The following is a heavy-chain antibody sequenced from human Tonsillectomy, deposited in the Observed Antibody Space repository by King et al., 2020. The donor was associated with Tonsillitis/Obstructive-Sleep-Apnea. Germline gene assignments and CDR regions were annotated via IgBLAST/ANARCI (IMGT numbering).Heavy chain of an antibody. Sequence: VQLVESGGGLVQPGGSLRLSCAASGFTFSSYDMHWVRQATGKGLEWVSAIGTAGGTYYPGSVKGRFTISRENAKNSLYLQMNSLRAGDTAVYYCARDGSMGGFDYWGQGTLVTVSS. CDR2: IGTAGGT. D-gene: IGHD3-10*01. J-gene: IGHJ4*02. CDR1: GFTFSSYD. V-gene: IGHV3-13*01. CDR3: ARDGSMGGFDY.